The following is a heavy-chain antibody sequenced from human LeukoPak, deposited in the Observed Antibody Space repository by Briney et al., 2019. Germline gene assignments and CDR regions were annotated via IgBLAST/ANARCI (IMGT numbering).Heavy chain of an antibody. CDR2: IIPIFGTA. CDR1: GYTFTSYA. CDR3: ARVGGYNILTGYYTLDY. Sequence: GASVKVSCKASGYTFTSYAMNWVRQAPGQGLEWMGGIIPIFGTANYAQKFQGRVTITADESTSTAYMELSSLRSEDTAVYYCARVGGYNILTGYYTLDYWGQGTLVTVSS. J-gene: IGHJ4*02. D-gene: IGHD3-9*01. V-gene: IGHV1-69*13.